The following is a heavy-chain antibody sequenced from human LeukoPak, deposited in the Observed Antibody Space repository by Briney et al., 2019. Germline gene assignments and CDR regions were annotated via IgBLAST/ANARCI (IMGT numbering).Heavy chain of an antibody. CDR2: FDPEDGET. J-gene: IGHJ4*02. CDR1: GYTLTELS. D-gene: IGHD3-10*01. CDR3: ASSVRVQSGHDY. Sequence: ASVKVSCKVSGYTLTELSMHWVRQAPGKGLEWMGGFDPEDGETIYAQKFQGRVTMTEDTSTDTAYMELSSLRSEDTAVYYCASSVRVQSGHDYWGQGTLVTVSS. V-gene: IGHV1-24*01.